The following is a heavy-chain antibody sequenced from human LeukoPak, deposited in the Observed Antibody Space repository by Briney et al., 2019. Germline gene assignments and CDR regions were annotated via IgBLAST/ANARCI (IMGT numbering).Heavy chain of an antibody. D-gene: IGHD6-19*01. J-gene: IGHJ4*02. V-gene: IGHV5-51*01. CDR2: LYPGDSDT. Sequence: GESLKVSCKASGYCFTGYWIGWVRHLPGEGVEWMVILYPGDSDTRYSPSFQAQVTISADKSISTAYLQWSSLKASDTAMYYCARRSSGWYLDYWGQGTLVTVSS. CDR1: GYCFTGYW. CDR3: ARRSSGWYLDY.